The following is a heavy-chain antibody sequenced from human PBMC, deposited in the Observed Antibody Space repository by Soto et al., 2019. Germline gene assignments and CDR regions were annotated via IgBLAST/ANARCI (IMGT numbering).Heavy chain of an antibody. V-gene: IGHV4-39*01. D-gene: IGHD3-3*01. CDR2: IYYSGST. CDR1: GGSISSSSYY. CDR3: ARRIDVVRFLEWLPNPGGKVFGWFDP. Sequence: SETLSLTCTVSGGSISSSSYYWGWIRQPPGKGLEWIGSIYYSGSTYYNPSLKSRVTISVDTSKNQFSLKLSSVTAADTAVYYCARRIDVVRFLEWLPNPGGKVFGWFDPWGQGTLVTVSS. J-gene: IGHJ5*02.